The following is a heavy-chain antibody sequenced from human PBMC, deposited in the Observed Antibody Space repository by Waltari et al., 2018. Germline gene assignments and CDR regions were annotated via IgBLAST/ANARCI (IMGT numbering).Heavy chain of an antibody. V-gene: IGHV4-39*07. D-gene: IGHD3-22*01. CDR1: GGSISSSSYY. CDR3: ARAVNYYDSSDYYYGMDV. CDR2: IYYSGST. Sequence: QLQLQESGPGLVKPSETLSLTCTVSGGSISSSSYYWGWIRKPPGKGLEWIGSIYYSGSTYYNPSLKSRVTISVDTSKNQFSLKLSSVTAADTAVYYCARAVNYYDSSDYYYGMDVWGQGTTVTVSS. J-gene: IGHJ6*02.